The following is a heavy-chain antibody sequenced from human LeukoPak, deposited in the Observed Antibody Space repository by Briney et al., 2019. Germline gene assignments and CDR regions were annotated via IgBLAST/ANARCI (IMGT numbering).Heavy chain of an antibody. J-gene: IGHJ3*02. CDR1: GFTFSSYA. D-gene: IGHD2-2*02. Sequence: PGGSLRLSCAASGFTFSSYAMNWVRQAPGKGLEWVSAISGSGGSTYYADPVKGRFTISRDNSKNTLYLQMNSLRAEDTAVYYCAKVAVCSSTSCYSPDAFDIWGQGTMVTVSS. CDR3: AKVAVCSSTSCYSPDAFDI. CDR2: ISGSGGST. V-gene: IGHV3-23*01.